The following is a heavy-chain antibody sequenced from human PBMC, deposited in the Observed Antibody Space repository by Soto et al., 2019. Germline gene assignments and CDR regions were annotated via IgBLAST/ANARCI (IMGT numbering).Heavy chain of an antibody. D-gene: IGHD5-12*01. CDR2: INHSGST. Sequence: SETLSLTCAVYGGSFSGYYWSWIRQPPGKGLEWIGEINHSGSTYYNPSLKSRVTISVDTSKNQFSLKLSSVTAADTAVYYCASLNRDGYNYPDYWGQGTLVTVSS. V-gene: IGHV4-34*01. CDR3: ASLNRDGYNYPDY. CDR1: GGSFSGYY. J-gene: IGHJ4*02.